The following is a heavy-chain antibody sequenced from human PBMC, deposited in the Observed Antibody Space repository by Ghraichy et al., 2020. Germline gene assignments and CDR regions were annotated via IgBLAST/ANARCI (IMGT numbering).Heavy chain of an antibody. CDR2: IYHSGST. Sequence: SETLSLTCAVSGGSISSGGYSWSWIRQPPGKGLEWIGYIYHSGSTYYNPSLKSRVTISVDRSKNQFSLKLSSVTAADTAVYYCARGPWAWGSVGFDYWGQGTLVTVSS. V-gene: IGHV4-30-2*01. J-gene: IGHJ4*02. CDR3: ARGPWAWGSVGFDY. CDR1: GGSISSGGYS. D-gene: IGHD7-27*01.